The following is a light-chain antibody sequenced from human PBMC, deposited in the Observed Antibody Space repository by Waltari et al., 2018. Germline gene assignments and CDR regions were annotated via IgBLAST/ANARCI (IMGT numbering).Light chain of an antibody. J-gene: IGLJ3*02. Sequence: SYVVPQPPPGSVPPGQTATIPCKGDTFKRRGVNGYQKKAGQAPVLVVYDDSDRPPGIPARLSGSNSGNTATLTIRRVEAGDEADYYCQLWDSRSNHLVFGGGTKLTVL. CDR1: TFKRRG. CDR3: QLWDSRSNHLV. CDR2: DDS. V-gene: IGLV3-21*02.